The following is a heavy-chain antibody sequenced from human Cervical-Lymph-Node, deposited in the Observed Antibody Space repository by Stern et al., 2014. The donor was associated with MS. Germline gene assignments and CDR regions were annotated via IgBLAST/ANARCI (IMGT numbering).Heavy chain of an antibody. CDR2: IYYSGST. CDR3: AREGLNTVPYFDH. J-gene: IGHJ4*02. D-gene: IGHD4-17*01. Sequence: QVQLQESGPGLVKPSQTLSLTCSVSGGPISGGGYNWSWVRPHPGKGLEWIGHIYYSGSTAYNPSLRSRVTIAVDTSKNQFSLRLTSMTAADAAVYFCAREGLNTVPYFDHWGQGTRVTVSS. V-gene: IGHV4-31*03. CDR1: GGPISGGGYN.